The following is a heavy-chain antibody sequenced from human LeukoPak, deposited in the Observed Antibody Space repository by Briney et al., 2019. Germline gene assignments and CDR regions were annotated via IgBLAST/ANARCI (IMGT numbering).Heavy chain of an antibody. CDR1: GFTFSSSA. Sequence: GGSLRLSCAASGFTFSSSAMHWVRQAPDKGLEWVAVISYDGSNKYYADSVKGRFTISRDNSKNTLYLQMNSLRADDAAVYYCARDRDSSGWYEGFDYWGQGTLVTVSS. CDR2: ISYDGSNK. CDR3: ARDRDSSGWYEGFDY. D-gene: IGHD6-19*01. V-gene: IGHV3-30-3*01. J-gene: IGHJ4*02.